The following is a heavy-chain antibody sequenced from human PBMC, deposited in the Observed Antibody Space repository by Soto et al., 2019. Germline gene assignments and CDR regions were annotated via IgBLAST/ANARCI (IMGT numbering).Heavy chain of an antibody. J-gene: IGHJ6*02. CDR1: GFTFRSYG. Sequence: QMQLVDSGGGVVQSGRSLRLSCAASGFTFRSYGIHWVRQAPGKGLEWVALIWFDGSKKYYVDSVKGRFAVSRDNSKNTLYLQMNSLRVEDTAVYYCARDRLVPYGYGMDVWGQGTTVTVSS. CDR2: IWFDGSKK. D-gene: IGHD2-2*01. CDR3: ARDRLVPYGYGMDV. V-gene: IGHV3-33*01.